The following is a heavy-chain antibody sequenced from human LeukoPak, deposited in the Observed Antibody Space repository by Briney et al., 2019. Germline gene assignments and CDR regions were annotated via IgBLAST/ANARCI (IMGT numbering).Heavy chain of an antibody. V-gene: IGHV1-69*06. CDR2: IIPIFGTA. Sequence: GASVKVSCKASGYTFTGYYMHWVRQAPGQGLEWMGGIIPIFGTANYAQKFQGRVTITADKSTSTAYMELSSLRSEDTAVYYCARSDTAMVWTSSYWGQGTLVTVSS. D-gene: IGHD5-18*01. CDR3: ARSDTAMVWTSSY. J-gene: IGHJ4*02. CDR1: GYTFTGYY.